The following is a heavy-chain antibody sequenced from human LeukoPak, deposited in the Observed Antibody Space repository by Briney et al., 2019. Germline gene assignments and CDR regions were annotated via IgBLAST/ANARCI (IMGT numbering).Heavy chain of an antibody. D-gene: IGHD3-10*01. Sequence: PSETLSLTCTVSGGSISSYYWSWIRQPPGKGLEWIGYIYYSGSTNYNPSLKSRVTISVDTSKNQFSLKLSSMTAADTAVYYCARVVTMVRGVQGAFDIWGQGTMVTVSS. CDR2: IYYSGST. V-gene: IGHV4-59*01. J-gene: IGHJ3*02. CDR1: GGSISSYY. CDR3: ARVVTMVRGVQGAFDI.